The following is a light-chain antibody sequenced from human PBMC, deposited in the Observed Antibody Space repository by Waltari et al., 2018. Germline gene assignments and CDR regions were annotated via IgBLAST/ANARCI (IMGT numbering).Light chain of an antibody. V-gene: IGKV3-20*01. Sequence: EIVLTQSPGTLSLSPGERVTLSCRASQTISGKSLAWYQRKPGQAPRLLIYSASSRATGIPDRFSGTGSGTDFTLTISRLEPEDFAVFFCQQYGTSPPTFGQGTKLEIK. J-gene: IGKJ2*01. CDR1: QTISGKS. CDR3: QQYGTSPPT. CDR2: SAS.